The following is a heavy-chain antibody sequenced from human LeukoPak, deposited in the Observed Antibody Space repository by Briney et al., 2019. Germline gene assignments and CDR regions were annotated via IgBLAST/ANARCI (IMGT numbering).Heavy chain of an antibody. J-gene: IGHJ5*02. D-gene: IGHD1-1*01. CDR3: AKDLRRYNWNDGDWFDP. V-gene: IGHV3-23*01. CDR1: GFTFSSYA. CDR2: ISGSGGST. Sequence: TGGSLRLSCAASGFTFSSYAMSWVRQAPGKGLEWVSAISGSGGSTYYADSVKGRFTISRDNSKNTLYLQMNSLRAEDTAVYYCAKDLRRYNWNDGDWFDPWGQGTLVTVSS.